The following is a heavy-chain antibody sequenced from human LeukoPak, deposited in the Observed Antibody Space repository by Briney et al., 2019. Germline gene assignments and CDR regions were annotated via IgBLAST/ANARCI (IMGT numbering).Heavy chain of an antibody. CDR1: GFTFSNYW. CDR2: IYVDGRTT. CDR3: ARGGIAAAGTYLYYFDY. Sequence: GGSLRLSCVASGFTFSNYWMHWVRQPPGEGLVWLSRIYVDGRTTNYADSVKGRFTISRDNSKNTLYLLMNSLRAEDTAVYYCARGGIAAAGTYLYYFDYWGQGTLVTVSS. D-gene: IGHD6-13*01. V-gene: IGHV3-74*01. J-gene: IGHJ4*02.